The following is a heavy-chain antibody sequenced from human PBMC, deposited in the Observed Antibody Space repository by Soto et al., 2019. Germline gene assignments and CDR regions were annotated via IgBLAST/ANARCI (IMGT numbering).Heavy chain of an antibody. CDR1: GFTFDDYA. V-gene: IGHV3-9*01. D-gene: IGHD3-22*01. J-gene: IGHJ2*01. CDR3: AKGRLASITMIAGGYFDL. Sequence: PGGSLRLSCAASGFTFDDYAMHWVRQAPGKGLEWVSGISWNSGSIGYADSVKGRFTISRDNAKNSLYLQMNSLRAEDTALYYCAKGRLASITMIAGGYFDLWGRGTLVTVSS. CDR2: ISWNSGSI.